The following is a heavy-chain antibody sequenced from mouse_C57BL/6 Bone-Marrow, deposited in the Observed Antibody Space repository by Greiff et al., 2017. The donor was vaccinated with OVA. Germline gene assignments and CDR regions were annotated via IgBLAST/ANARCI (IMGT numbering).Heavy chain of an antibody. J-gene: IGHJ1*03. CDR3: AKNAPYYYGSSLWYFDV. CDR1: GFSLTSYG. D-gene: IGHD1-1*01. V-gene: IGHV2-5*01. Sequence: VKLVESGPGLVQPSQSLSITCTVSGFSLTSYGVRWVRQSPGKGLEWLGVIWRGGSTDYNAAFMSRLSITKDNSKSQVFFKMNSLQADDTAIYYCAKNAPYYYGSSLWYFDVWGTGTTVTVSS. CDR2: IWRGGST.